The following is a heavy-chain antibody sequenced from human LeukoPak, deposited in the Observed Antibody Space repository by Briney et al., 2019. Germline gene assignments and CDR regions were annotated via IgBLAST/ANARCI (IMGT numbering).Heavy chain of an antibody. D-gene: IGHD2/OR15-2a*01. CDR2: INQDESEK. J-gene: IGHJ6*02. V-gene: IGHV3-7*05. CDR3: ARVRVSSYYGMDI. Sequence: PGGSLRLSCAASGFAFSTHWMSWVRQAPGKGLEWVANINQDESEKYYVDSVKGRFTISRDNAKNSLYLQMNSLRAEDTAVYYCARVRVSSYYGMDIWGQGATVTVSS. CDR1: GFAFSTHW.